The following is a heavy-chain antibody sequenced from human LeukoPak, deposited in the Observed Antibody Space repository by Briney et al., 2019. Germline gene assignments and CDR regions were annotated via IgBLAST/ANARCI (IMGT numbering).Heavy chain of an antibody. V-gene: IGHV3-74*01. Sequence: SGGSLRLSCAASGFTFSNCWVHWVRQAPGKGLVWVPRINRDGSTTNYADSVKGRFTVSRDNAKNTLNLQMNSLGAEDTAVYHCARDKKSGESSEIDYWGQGTLVTVSS. CDR2: INRDGSTT. CDR1: GFTFSNCW. D-gene: IGHD3-10*01. CDR3: ARDKKSGESSEIDY. J-gene: IGHJ4*02.